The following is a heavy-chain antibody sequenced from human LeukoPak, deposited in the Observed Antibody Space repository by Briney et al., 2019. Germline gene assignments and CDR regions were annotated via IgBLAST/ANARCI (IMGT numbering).Heavy chain of an antibody. V-gene: IGHV3-66*01. J-gene: IGHJ4*02. Sequence: GGSLRLSCAASGFTVSSNYMSWVRQAPGKGLEWVSVIYSGGSTYYADSVRGRFSISRDNSKNTLYLQMISLSVEDTAVYYCATDRVAAAGTGDFDYWGQGTLVTVSS. CDR1: GFTVSSNY. D-gene: IGHD6-13*01. CDR2: IYSGGST. CDR3: ATDRVAAAGTGDFDY.